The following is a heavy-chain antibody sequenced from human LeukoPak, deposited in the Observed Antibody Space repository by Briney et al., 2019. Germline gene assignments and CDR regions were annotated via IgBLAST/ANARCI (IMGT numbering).Heavy chain of an antibody. CDR1: GGTFISYA. CDR3: ARIDYCSSTSCYDWFDP. V-gene: IGHV1-69*04. Sequence: ASVKVSCKASGGTFISYAISWVRQAPGQGLEWMGRIIPILGIANYAQKFQGRVTITADKSTSTAYMELSSLRSEDTAVYYCARIDYCSSTSCYDWFDPWGQGTLVTVSS. D-gene: IGHD2-2*01. CDR2: IIPILGIA. J-gene: IGHJ5*02.